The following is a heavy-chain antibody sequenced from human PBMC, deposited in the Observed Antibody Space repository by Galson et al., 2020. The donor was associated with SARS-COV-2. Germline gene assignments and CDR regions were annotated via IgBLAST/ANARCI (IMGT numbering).Heavy chain of an antibody. CDR3: ASPYLAAASFFGAFDI. J-gene: IGHJ3*02. CDR1: GFNFSDYE. CDR2: ISSSGTNL. V-gene: IGHV3-48*03. Sequence: GESLKISCAGSGFNFSDYEMNWVRQGPGKGLEWVSYISSSGTNLYYADSEQGRFTISRDNAKNSLYLQMTSLRAEDTAVYYCASPYLAAASFFGAFDIWGPGTMVTVSS. D-gene: IGHD6-13*01.